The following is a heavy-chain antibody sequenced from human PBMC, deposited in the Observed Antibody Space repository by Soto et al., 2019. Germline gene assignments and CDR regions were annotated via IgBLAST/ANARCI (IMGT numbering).Heavy chain of an antibody. CDR1: GYTFTGYY. V-gene: IGHV1-2*02. CDR3: ARDRAYYDFWSGYLGAYYYYGMDV. Sequence: GASVKVSCKASGYTFTGYYMHWVRQAPGQGLEWMGWINPNSGGTNYAQKFQGRVTMTRDTSISTAYMELSRLRPDDTAVYYCARDRAYYDFWSGYLGAYYYYGMDVWGQGTTVTVSS. J-gene: IGHJ6*02. CDR2: INPNSGGT. D-gene: IGHD3-3*01.